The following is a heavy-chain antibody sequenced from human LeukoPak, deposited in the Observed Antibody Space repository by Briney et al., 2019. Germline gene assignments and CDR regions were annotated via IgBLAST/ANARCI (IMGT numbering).Heavy chain of an antibody. CDR1: GFTFSSYG. CDR3: VRRSLASGLVVYYYYYLAV. D-gene: IGHD3/OR15-3a*01. Sequence: GGSLRLSCAASGFTFSSYGMNWVRQAPGKGLEWVSSITSSSGYIIYADSVKGRFTISRDNAKNSLYLQMSSLRAEDTAVYYCVRRSLASGLVVYYYYYLAVSGKGTTVT. CDR2: ITSSSGYI. J-gene: IGHJ6*03. V-gene: IGHV3-21*01.